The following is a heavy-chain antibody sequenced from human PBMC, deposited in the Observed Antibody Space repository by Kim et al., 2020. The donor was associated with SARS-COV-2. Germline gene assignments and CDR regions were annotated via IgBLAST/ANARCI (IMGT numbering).Heavy chain of an antibody. J-gene: IGHJ4*02. D-gene: IGHD3-22*01. V-gene: IGHV3-23*01. Sequence: GGSLRLSCAASGFTFASHSMSWVHQPPGKGLEWVSGISGRGDSTYYSDSVKGRFTISRDNSKNTLFLQMHSLRADDTAVYFCARVPFPYVSRGPFDYWGQGTLLTVSS. CDR1: GFTFASHS. CDR3: ARVPFPYVSRGPFDY. CDR2: ISGRGDST.